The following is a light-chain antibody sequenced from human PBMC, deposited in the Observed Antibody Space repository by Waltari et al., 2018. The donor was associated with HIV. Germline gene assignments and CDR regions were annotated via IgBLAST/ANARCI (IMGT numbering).Light chain of an antibody. Sequence: QSVLTQPPSASGTPGQRVTISYSGSNSNIKSNTVNWYQQLPGTAPKLLIYTNNQRPSGFPDRFSGSKSGTSASLAISRLQSEDEADYYCAAWDDSLNGVVFGGGTRLTVL. CDR1: NSNIKSNT. CDR3: AAWDDSLNGVV. V-gene: IGLV1-44*01. CDR2: TNN. J-gene: IGLJ3*02.